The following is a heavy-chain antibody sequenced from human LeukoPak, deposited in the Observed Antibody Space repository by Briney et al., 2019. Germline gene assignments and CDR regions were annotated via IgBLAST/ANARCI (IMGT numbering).Heavy chain of an antibody. Sequence: NPSETLSLTCTVSGGSISSYYWSWIRQPPGKGLEWIGYIYYSGSTNYNPSLKSRVTISVDTSKNQFSLKLSSVTAADTAVYYCARDHSLGYCSSTSCYYFDYWGQGTLVTVSS. D-gene: IGHD2-2*01. CDR2: IYYSGST. J-gene: IGHJ4*02. V-gene: IGHV4-59*12. CDR3: ARDHSLGYCSSTSCYYFDY. CDR1: GGSISSYY.